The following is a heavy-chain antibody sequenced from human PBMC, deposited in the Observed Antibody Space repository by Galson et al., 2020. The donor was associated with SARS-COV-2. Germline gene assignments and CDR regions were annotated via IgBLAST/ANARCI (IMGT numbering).Heavy chain of an antibody. CDR3: TTGQWFGELSPFDY. V-gene: IGHV3-15*01. CDR1: GFTFSNAW. Sequence: GGSLRLSCAASGFTFSNAWMSWVRKAPGKGLEWVGRIKRKPDGGTTDYAQPVKGRFTISRDDSKNTLYLQMNSLKTEDTAVYYCTTGQWFGELSPFDYWGQGTLVTVSS. J-gene: IGHJ4*02. CDR2: IKRKPDGGTT. D-gene: IGHD3-10*01.